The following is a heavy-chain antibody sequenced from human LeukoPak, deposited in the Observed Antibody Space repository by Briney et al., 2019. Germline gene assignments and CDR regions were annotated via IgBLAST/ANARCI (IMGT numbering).Heavy chain of an antibody. D-gene: IGHD6-19*01. CDR3: AREARYSSGWYRRNYFDY. J-gene: IGHJ4*02. Sequence: PGGSLRLSCAASGLTFSDYYMSWIRQAPGKGLEWVSYISSSGSTIYYADSVKGRFTISRDNAKNSLYLQMNSLRAEDTAVYYCAREARYSSGWYRRNYFDYWGQGTLVTVSS. CDR1: GLTFSDYY. CDR2: ISSSGSTI. V-gene: IGHV3-11*01.